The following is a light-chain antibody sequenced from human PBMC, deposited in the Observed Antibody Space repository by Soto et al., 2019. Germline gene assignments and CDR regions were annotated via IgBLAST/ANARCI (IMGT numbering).Light chain of an antibody. CDR3: QQYDSSPRP. J-gene: IGKJ1*01. V-gene: IGKV3-20*01. Sequence: ESVLTQSPGTLSLSPGERATLSCRASQSVSSSFLAWYQLKPGQGPRLLIYGASSRATGIPDRFSGSGSGTDFTLTISRLEPEEFDVYYCQQYDSSPRPFRQGTKLEIK. CDR2: GAS. CDR1: QSVSSSF.